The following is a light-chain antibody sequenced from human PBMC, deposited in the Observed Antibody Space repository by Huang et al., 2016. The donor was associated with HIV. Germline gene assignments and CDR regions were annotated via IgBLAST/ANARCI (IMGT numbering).Light chain of an antibody. CDR2: DGS. CDR3: QQRSKWPLT. CDR1: KSIGTY. J-gene: IGKJ4*01. V-gene: IGKV3-11*01. Sequence: EIVLTQSPVTLSLSPGDRATISCRASKSIGTYLAWYQQKSGQAPRLLIYDGSNRAAGVPARFSASGSETDFTLTIASLDPDDFAIYHCQQRSKWPLTFGGGTKVEMK.